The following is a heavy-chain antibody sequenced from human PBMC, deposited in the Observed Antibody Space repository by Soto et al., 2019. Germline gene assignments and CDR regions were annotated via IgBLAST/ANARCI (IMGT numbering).Heavy chain of an antibody. J-gene: IGHJ4*02. V-gene: IGHV4-39*02. Sequence: QLQLQESGPGLVKPSETLSLTCTVSGGSISSSSYYWGWIRQPPGKGLEWIGSIYYSGNTYYTPSLKIPLTITLDTSNHQFSLKPTSVTAADTAVYYCAREGGRYCTGGSCQVDYWGQGTLVTVSS. CDR1: GGSISSSSYY. D-gene: IGHD2-15*01. CDR2: IYYSGNT. CDR3: AREGGRYCTGGSCQVDY.